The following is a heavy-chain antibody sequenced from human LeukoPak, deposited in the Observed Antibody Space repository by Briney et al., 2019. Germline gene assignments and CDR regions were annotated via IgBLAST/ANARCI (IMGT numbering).Heavy chain of an antibody. CDR3: ALNTYYYDSSGYYGGDY. CDR1: GYTFTSYG. J-gene: IGHJ4*02. Sequence: VASVKVSCKASGYTFTSYGISWVRQAPGQGLEWMGWISVYNGNTNYAQKLQGRVTMTTDTSTSTAYMELRSLRSDDTAVYYCALNTYYYDSSGYYGGDYWGQGTLVTVSS. D-gene: IGHD3-22*01. V-gene: IGHV1-18*01. CDR2: ISVYNGNT.